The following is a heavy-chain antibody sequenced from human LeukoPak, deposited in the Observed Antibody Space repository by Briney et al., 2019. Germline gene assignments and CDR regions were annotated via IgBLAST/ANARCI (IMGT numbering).Heavy chain of an antibody. J-gene: IGHJ4*02. CDR3: ATNMGF. CDR2: IYSGGST. D-gene: IGHD2/OR15-2a*01. Sequence: PGGSLRLSCAASGFTVGNNYMKWIRQAPGKGLEWVSLIYSGGSTYYADSVKGRFTISRDSSKNTLYLQMNILRVEDTAVYYCATNMGFWGQGTLVTVSS. CDR1: GFTVGNNY. V-gene: IGHV3-53*01.